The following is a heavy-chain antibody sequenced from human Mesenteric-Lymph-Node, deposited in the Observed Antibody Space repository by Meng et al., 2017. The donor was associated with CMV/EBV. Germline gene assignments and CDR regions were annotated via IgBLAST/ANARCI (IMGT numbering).Heavy chain of an antibody. V-gene: IGHV3-30*02. CDR2: IRYDGSNK. CDR1: GFTFSSYG. CDR3: ASRVGVVGATHGAFDI. Sequence: GESLKISCAASGFTFSSYGMHWVRQAPGKGLEWVAFIRYDGSNKYYADSVKGRFTISRDNSKNTLYLQMNSLRAEDTAVYYCASRVGVVGATHGAFDIWGQGTMVTVSS. J-gene: IGHJ3*02. D-gene: IGHD1-26*01.